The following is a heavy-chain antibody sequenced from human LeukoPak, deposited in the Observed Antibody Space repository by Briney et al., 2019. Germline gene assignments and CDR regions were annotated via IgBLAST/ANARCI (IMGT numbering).Heavy chain of an antibody. CDR1: GGSINSFH. CDR2: IYSTGST. V-gene: IGHV4-4*09. CDR3: ARLVGNYYSRGRTYYYFMDV. J-gene: IGHJ6*03. Sequence: SETLSLTCTVSGGSINSFHWSWIRQPPGKGLEWVGYIYSTGSTNYNPSLKSRASISIDASRNQFSLTLRSVTAADTAIYYCARLVGNYYSRGRTYYYFMDVWGKGTTVTVSS. D-gene: IGHD1-26*01.